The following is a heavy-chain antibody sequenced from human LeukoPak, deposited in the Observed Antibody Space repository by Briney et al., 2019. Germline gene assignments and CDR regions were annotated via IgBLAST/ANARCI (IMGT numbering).Heavy chain of an antibody. V-gene: IGHV3-48*01. CDR3: ARIYDHTGSHYYYYMDV. CDR1: GFTFSSYA. Sequence: GGSLRLSCAASGFTFSSYAMSWVRQAPGQGLEWVSFINSGSDTIYYADSVKGRFTISRDNAKNSLSLQMNSLSAEDTAVYFCARIYDHTGSHYYYYMDVWGKGTTVTVSS. J-gene: IGHJ6*03. D-gene: IGHD3-22*01. CDR2: INSGSDTI.